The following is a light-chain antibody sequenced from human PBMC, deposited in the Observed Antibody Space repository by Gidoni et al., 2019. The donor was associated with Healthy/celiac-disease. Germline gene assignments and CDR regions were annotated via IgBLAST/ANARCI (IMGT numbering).Light chain of an antibody. V-gene: IGKV1-39*01. J-gene: IGKJ3*01. Sequence: DIQMTQSPSSLSASVGDSVTITCRASQSISSYLNWYQQKPGKAPKILIYAASSLQSGVTSRLSGSGSGTDFTLTISSLQPEDFATYYCQQSYSTLGFTFGPGTKVDIK. CDR1: QSISSY. CDR3: QQSYSTLGFT. CDR2: AAS.